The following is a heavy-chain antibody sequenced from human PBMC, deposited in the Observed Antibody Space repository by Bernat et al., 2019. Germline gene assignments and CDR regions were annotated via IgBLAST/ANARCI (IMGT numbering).Heavy chain of an antibody. Sequence: QVQLVESGGGVVQPGRSLRLSCSASGFTFSTYAMHWVRPAPGKGLEWVAVIWYDGSNKYYADSVKGRFTISRDNSKNTLYLQMNSLRAEDTAVYYCARGPFGELLYFDYWGQGTLVTVSS. CDR1: GFTFSTYA. V-gene: IGHV3-33*01. CDR3: ARGPFGELLYFDY. CDR2: IWYDGSNK. J-gene: IGHJ4*02. D-gene: IGHD3-10*01.